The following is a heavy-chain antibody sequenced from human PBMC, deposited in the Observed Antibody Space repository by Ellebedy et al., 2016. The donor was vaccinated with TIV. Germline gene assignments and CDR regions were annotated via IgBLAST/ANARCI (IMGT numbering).Heavy chain of an antibody. V-gene: IGHV4-59*11. Sequence: MPSETLSLTCTVSGGSLSSHFWSWIRQPPRKGLEWIGRIYDTGITNYSPSLKSRVTMSLDTSKNQFSLQLSSVTAADTAVYYCVRGTGDNMIGLKGWFDPWGQGTLVTVSS. CDR3: VRGTGDNMIGLKGWFDP. D-gene: IGHD3-16*01. CDR1: GGSLSSHF. CDR2: IYDTGIT. J-gene: IGHJ5*02.